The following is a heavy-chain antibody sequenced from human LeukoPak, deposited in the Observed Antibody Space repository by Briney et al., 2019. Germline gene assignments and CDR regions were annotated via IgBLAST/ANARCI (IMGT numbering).Heavy chain of an antibody. CDR2: INPNSGGT. CDR1: GYTFTGYY. D-gene: IGHD3-10*01. V-gene: IGHV1-2*06. CDR3: ARGAAYYGSGSEEGI. Sequence: ASVKVSCKASGYTFTGYYKHWVRQAPGQGLEWMGRINPNSGGTNYARKFQGRVTMTRDTSISTAYMELSRLRSDDTAVYYCARGAAYYGSGSEEGIWGQGTMVTVSS. J-gene: IGHJ3*02.